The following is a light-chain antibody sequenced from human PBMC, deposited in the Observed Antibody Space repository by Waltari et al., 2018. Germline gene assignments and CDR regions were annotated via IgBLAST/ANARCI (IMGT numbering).Light chain of an antibody. Sequence: VILTQSPATLSLSPGERATLSCRASQSVSRYLAWYQQKPGQAHRLLIHSASSRATGIPDRFSGSVSGTEFTLTISSLEPEDVGVYHCYQHSSGYSFGQVTKVEIK. CDR1: QSVSRY. CDR2: SAS. J-gene: IGKJ2*03. V-gene: IGKV3-11*01. CDR3: YQHSSGYS.